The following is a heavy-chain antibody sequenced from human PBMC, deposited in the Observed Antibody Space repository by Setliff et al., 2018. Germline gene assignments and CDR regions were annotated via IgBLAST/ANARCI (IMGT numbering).Heavy chain of an antibody. J-gene: IGHJ5*02. CDR2: IDQSGST. CDR1: GESFSGYF. CDR3: AGGAFGSRWYVRPWFDP. V-gene: IGHV4-34*01. Sequence: SETLSLTCAVYGESFSGYFWTWIRQPPGKGLEWIGDIDQSGSTNYNPSLKSRLTISVDTSKNQFSLSLSSVTAADTAVYYCAGGAFGSRWYVRPWFDPWGQGTLVTVSS. D-gene: IGHD6-13*01.